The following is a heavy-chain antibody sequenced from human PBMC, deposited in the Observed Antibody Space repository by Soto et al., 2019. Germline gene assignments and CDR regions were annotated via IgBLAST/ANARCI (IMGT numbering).Heavy chain of an antibody. CDR1: GFTFSSYG. CDR2: IWYDGSNK. V-gene: IGHV3-33*01. J-gene: IGHJ4*02. D-gene: IGHD6-19*01. CDR3: ASGIESEGGIGTAVADY. Sequence: QVQLVESGGGVAQPGRSLRLSCAASGFTFSSYGMHWVRQAPGKGLEWVAVIWYDGSNKYYEDSVKGRFTITIDNSNNTLYLHMNSLRAEDTAVYYCASGIESEGGIGTAVADYWGQGALVTVSS.